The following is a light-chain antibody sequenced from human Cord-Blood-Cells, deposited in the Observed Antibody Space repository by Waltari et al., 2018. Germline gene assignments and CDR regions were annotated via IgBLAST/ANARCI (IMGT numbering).Light chain of an antibody. CDR2: EVS. V-gene: IGLV2-8*01. J-gene: IGLJ2*01. Sequence: QSALTQPPSASGSPGQSVTISCTGTSSDVGGYNYVSWYQQHPGKAPTRMIYEVSKRPSGVPDRVSGAKSGNTASLTVSGLQAEDEADYYCSSYAGSKVFGGGTKLTVL. CDR1: SSDVGGYNY. CDR3: SSYAGSKV.